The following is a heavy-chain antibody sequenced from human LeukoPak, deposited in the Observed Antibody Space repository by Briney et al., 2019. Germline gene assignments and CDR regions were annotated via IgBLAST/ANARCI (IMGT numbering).Heavy chain of an antibody. V-gene: IGHV4-34*01. CDR1: GGSFSGYY. Sequence: PSETLSLTCAVYGGSFSGYYWSWIRQPPGKGLEWIGEINHSGSTNYNPSLKNRVTISVDTSKNQFSLKLSSVTAADTAVYYCARDFGYGDYFFDDWGQGTLVTVSS. CDR3: ARDFGYGDYFFDD. D-gene: IGHD4-17*01. CDR2: INHSGST. J-gene: IGHJ4*02.